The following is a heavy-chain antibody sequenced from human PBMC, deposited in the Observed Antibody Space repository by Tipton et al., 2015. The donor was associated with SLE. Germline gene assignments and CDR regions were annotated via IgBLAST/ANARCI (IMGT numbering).Heavy chain of an antibody. CDR2: LSPSGAGK. D-gene: IGHD3-10*01. V-gene: IGHV3-23*01. Sequence: SLRLSCAASGFTFSNFAMVWVRQAPGKRLEWLSALSPSGAGKHYADSVQGRFIISRNKSKKILYLQMNSLRAEDTAVYYCAKPSRITMVRGVIAPFHVWGQGTMVTVSS. CDR3: AKPSRITMVRGVIAPFHV. CDR1: GFTFSNFA. J-gene: IGHJ3*01.